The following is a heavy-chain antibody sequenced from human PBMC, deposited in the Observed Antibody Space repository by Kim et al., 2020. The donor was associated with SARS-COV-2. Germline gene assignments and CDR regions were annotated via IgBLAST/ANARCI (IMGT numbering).Heavy chain of an antibody. Sequence: VKGRFTISRDNSKNSLYLQMNSLRTEDTALYYCAKGHDYAGYYYYYMDVWGKGTTVTVSS. CDR3: AKGHDYAGYYYYYMDV. D-gene: IGHD4-17*01. V-gene: IGHV3-43*01. J-gene: IGHJ6*03.